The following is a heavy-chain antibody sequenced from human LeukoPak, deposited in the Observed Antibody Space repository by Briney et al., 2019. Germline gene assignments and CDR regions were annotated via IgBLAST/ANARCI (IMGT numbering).Heavy chain of an antibody. CDR3: ARLVGYDILIGHFYFDY. D-gene: IGHD3-9*01. CDR1: GGSLSSSSYY. J-gene: IGHJ4*02. CDR2: IYYSGST. V-gene: IGHV4-39*01. Sequence: SETLSLTCTVSGGSLSSSSYYWGWIRQPPGKGLEWIGSIYYSGSTYYNPSLKSRVTISVDTSKNQFSLKLSSVTAADTAVYYCARLVGYDILIGHFYFDYWGQGTLVTVSS.